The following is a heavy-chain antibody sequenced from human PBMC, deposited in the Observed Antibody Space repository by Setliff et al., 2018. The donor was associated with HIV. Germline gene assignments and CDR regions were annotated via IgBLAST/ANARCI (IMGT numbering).Heavy chain of an antibody. CDR1: GYTLSELS. CDR3: ARGGGRGYCSGGSCYGGYFDY. D-gene: IGHD2-15*01. CDR2: FDPEDGET. J-gene: IGHJ4*02. Sequence: GASVKVSCKVSGYTLSELSMHWVRQAPGEGLEWMGGFDPEDGETIYAEKFRGRVTITTDESTSTAYMELSSLRSEDTAVYYCARGGGRGYCSGGSCYGGYFDYWGQGTLVTVSS. V-gene: IGHV1-24*01.